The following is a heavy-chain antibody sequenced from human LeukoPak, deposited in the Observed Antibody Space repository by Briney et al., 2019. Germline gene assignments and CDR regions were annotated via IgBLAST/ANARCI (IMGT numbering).Heavy chain of an antibody. CDR2: ISSSSSTI. D-gene: IGHD6-6*01. CDR1: GFTFSSYS. CDR3: ARGEAAPLGNA. V-gene: IGHV3-48*01. J-gene: IGHJ5*02. Sequence: GGSLRLSCAASGFTFSSYSMNWVRQAPGKGLEWVSYISSSSSTIYYADSVKGRFTISRDNAKNSLYLQMNSLRAEDTAVYYCARGEAAPLGNAWGQGTLVTVSS.